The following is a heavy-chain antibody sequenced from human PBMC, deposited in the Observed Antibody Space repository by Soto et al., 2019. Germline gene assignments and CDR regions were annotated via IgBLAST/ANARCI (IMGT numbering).Heavy chain of an antibody. Sequence: GASVKVSCKASGYTFTGYYMHWVRQAPGQGLEWMGWINPNSGGTNYAQKFQGRVTMTRDTSISTAYMELSRLRSDDTAVYYCARDSKAIFGVVGYYYGMDVWGQGTTVTVSS. V-gene: IGHV1-2*02. CDR2: INPNSGGT. D-gene: IGHD3-3*01. CDR1: GYTFTGYY. CDR3: ARDSKAIFGVVGYYYGMDV. J-gene: IGHJ6*02.